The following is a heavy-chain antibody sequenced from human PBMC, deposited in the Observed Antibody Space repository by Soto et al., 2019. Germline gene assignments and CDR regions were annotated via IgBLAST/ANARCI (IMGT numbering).Heavy chain of an antibody. J-gene: IGHJ5*02. D-gene: IGHD6-19*01. CDR2: ISGSGGST. CDR1: GFTFSSYA. CDR3: ASHGYGSGWWKFDP. Sequence: EVQLLESGGGLVQPGGSLRLSCAASGFTFSSYAMSWVRQAPGKGLEWVSAISGSGGSTYYADSVKGRFTISRDNSKITLYLQMNSLRAEDTAVYYCASHGYGSGWWKFDPWGQGTLVTVSS. V-gene: IGHV3-23*01.